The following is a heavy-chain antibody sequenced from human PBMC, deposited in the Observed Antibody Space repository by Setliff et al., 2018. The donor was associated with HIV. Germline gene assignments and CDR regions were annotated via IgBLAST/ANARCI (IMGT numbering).Heavy chain of an antibody. J-gene: IGHJ4*02. Sequence: ASVKVSCKASGYTFTNYGISWVRQAPGQGLEWMGWISTYNGNRNYAEKFQGRVTITADTSTAIAYMELSSLRSEDTAVYYCATEGDCTNGVCYKLAYWGQGTLVTVSS. V-gene: IGHV1-18*01. CDR3: ATEGDCTNGVCYKLAY. CDR1: GYTFTNYG. D-gene: IGHD2-8*01. CDR2: ISTYNGNR.